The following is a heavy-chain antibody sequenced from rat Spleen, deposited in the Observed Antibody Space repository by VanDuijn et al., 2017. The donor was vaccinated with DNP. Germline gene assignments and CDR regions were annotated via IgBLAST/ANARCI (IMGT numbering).Heavy chain of an antibody. D-gene: IGHD1-12*03. V-gene: IGHV2-32*01. CDR1: GFSLTSYH. Sequence: QVQLKESGPGLVQPSQTLSLTCTVSGFSLTSYHVHWVRQPPGKGLEWMGMMWKDGDSSYNSALKSRLSISRDTSKSQVFLRMNSLQTEDTATYYCASDYDGYYQTPFDYWGQGAMVTVSS. CDR3: ASDYDGYYQTPFDY. CDR2: MWKDGDS. J-gene: IGHJ2*01.